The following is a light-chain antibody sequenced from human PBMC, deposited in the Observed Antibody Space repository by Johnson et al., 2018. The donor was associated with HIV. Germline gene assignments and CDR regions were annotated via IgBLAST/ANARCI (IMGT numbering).Light chain of an antibody. V-gene: IGLV1-51*02. Sequence: QSVLTQPPSVSAAPGQKVTISCSGSSSNIGNNYVSWYQQLPGTAPKLLIYKNNTRPSGIPYRFSGSKSGTSATLGITGLQTGDEADYYCGTWDSSLSAGVFGTGTKVTVL. CDR1: SSNIGNNY. J-gene: IGLJ1*01. CDR3: GTWDSSLSAGV. CDR2: KNN.